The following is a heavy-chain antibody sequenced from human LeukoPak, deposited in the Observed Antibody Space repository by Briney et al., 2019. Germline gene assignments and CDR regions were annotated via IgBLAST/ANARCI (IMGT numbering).Heavy chain of an antibody. CDR1: GFTVSSNY. CDR2: IQIGGST. J-gene: IGHJ5*02. Sequence: GGSLRLSCAASGFTVSSNYVSWVRQAPGKGLEWVSVIQIGGSTYYAESVRGRFTISRDNSKNTLSLQMNSLRPEDTAVYYCAKHTALYDVHGDFVWFDPWGQGTLVTVTS. V-gene: IGHV3-53*01. CDR3: AKHTALYDVHGDFVWFDP. D-gene: IGHD4-17*01.